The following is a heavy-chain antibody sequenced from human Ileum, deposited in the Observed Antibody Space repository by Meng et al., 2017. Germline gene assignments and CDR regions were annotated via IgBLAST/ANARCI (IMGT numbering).Heavy chain of an antibody. Sequence: VPLRQPGLGPLEPSAPLALPCTVSGGSIRCSFYWRWFRQSPGKGLEWIGQIYLAGSPNYNPSLESRVTISVDKSKNQFSLRLTSVTAADTAIFYCVRHGGKYFDSWGQGTLVTVSS. D-gene: IGHD2-15*01. V-gene: IGHV4-4*02. CDR3: VRHGGKYFDS. CDR1: GGSIRCSFY. CDR2: IYLAGSP. J-gene: IGHJ4*02.